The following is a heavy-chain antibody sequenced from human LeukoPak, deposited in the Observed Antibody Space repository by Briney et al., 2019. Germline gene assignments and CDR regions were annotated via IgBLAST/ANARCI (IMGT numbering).Heavy chain of an antibody. CDR1: GFTFSSYA. J-gene: IGHJ4*02. CDR3: VKDLEAGKH. D-gene: IGHD3-3*01. V-gene: IGHV3-23*01. CDR2: INGGGGNT. Sequence: PGGSLRLSCAASGFTFSSYAMTWVRQAPGKGLEWVSTINGGGGNTYYADSVKGRFTISRDNSRNTLFLQLNSLRAEDTAVYYCVKDLEAGKHWGQGTLVTVSS.